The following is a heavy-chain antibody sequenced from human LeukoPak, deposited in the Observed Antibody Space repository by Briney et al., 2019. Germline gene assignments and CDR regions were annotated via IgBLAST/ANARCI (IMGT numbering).Heavy chain of an antibody. Sequence: PGGSLRLSCAAPGFTFSSYGMHWVRQAPGKGLEWVAVISYDGSNKYYVDSVKGRFTISRDNSKNTLYLQMNSLRAEDTAVYYCARLGRLEAYYFDYWGQGTLVTVSS. J-gene: IGHJ4*02. CDR3: ARLGRLEAYYFDY. V-gene: IGHV3-30*03. CDR1: GFTFSSYG. CDR2: ISYDGSNK.